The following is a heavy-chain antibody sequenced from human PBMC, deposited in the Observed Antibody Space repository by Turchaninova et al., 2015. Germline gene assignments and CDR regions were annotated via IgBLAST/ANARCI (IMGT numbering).Heavy chain of an antibody. Sequence: QLQLQESGPGLVKPSETLSLTCTVSGGSISGSTYYWGWVRQPPGKGMEWIGSIYYSGSTYYSPSLKSRVTVSVDTSKNRFSLKVRSLTAADTATYYCAKGYYNVLTGYPKNFDYWGQGTLVTVSS. V-gene: IGHV4-39*07. CDR1: GGSISGSTYY. J-gene: IGHJ4*02. D-gene: IGHD3-9*01. CDR3: AKGYYNVLTGYPKNFDY. CDR2: IYYSGST.